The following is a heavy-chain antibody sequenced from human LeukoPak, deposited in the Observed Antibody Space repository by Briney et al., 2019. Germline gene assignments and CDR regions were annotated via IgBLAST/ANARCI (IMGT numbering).Heavy chain of an antibody. J-gene: IGHJ4*02. CDR2: IAASGTT. CDR3: ARFPYFEGFDY. CDR1: GGSIESYY. Sequence: SETLSLTCSVSGGSIESYYWSWIRQPPGKGLEFIGYIAASGTTKHNPSLKSRVTLSMDTSKNQFSLKLRSVTAADTAVYFCARFPYFEGFDYWGQGTQVIVSS. D-gene: IGHD3-9*01. V-gene: IGHV4-4*08.